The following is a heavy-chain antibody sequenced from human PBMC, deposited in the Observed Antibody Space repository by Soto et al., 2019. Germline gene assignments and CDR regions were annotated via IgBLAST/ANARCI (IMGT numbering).Heavy chain of an antibody. CDR3: AKGRPGPVLRFLEWPL. CDR2: ISSNGGST. J-gene: IGHJ1*01. V-gene: IGHV3-64*04. CDR1: GFTFSSYA. Sequence: GGSLRLSCSASGFTFSSYAMHWVRQAPGKGLEWVSAISSNGGSTYYADSVKGRFTISRDNSKNTLYLQMNSLRAEDTAVYYCAKGRPGPVLRFLEWPLWGQGTLVTVSS. D-gene: IGHD3-3*01.